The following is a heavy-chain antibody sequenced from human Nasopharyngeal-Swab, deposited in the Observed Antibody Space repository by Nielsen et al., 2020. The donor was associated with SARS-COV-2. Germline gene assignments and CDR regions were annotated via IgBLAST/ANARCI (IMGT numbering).Heavy chain of an antibody. Sequence: GESLKISCAASGFTFSNFAMSWVRQAPGKGLEWVSVISGYSDTTYYADSVRGRFTISIDNSKNTLNLQLNNLRAEDTAIYYCAKDRDSGDDSEEYYHYYGMDVWGQGAPVPVSS. J-gene: IGHJ6*02. D-gene: IGHD5-12*01. CDR3: AKDRDSGDDSEEYYHYYGMDV. CDR1: GFTFSNFA. V-gene: IGHV3-23*01. CDR2: ISGYSDTT.